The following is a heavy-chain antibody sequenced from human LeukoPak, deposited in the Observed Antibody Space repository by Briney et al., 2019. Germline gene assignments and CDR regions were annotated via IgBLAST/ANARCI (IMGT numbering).Heavy chain of an antibody. CDR3: ARDDIAAAATFDY. CDR2: TRSRSKWYN. Sequence: SQTLSLTCAISGDSVSSNSAAWNWIRLSPSRGREWLGRTRSRSKWYNDYAVSVKSRITINPDTSKNQFSLHLNSVTPEDTAVYYCARDDIAAAATFDYWGQGTLVTVSS. J-gene: IGHJ4*02. D-gene: IGHD6-13*01. V-gene: IGHV6-1*01. CDR1: GDSVSSNSAA.